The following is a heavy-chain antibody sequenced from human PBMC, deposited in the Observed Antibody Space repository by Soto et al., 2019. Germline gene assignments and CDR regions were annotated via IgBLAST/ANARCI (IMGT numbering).Heavy chain of an antibody. Sequence: GGSLRLSCAASGFTFSSYSMNWVRQAPGKGLEWVSSISSSSSYIYYADSVKGRFTISRDNAKNSLYLQMNSLRAEDTAVYYCARLDHMTTVTTFDYWGQGTLVTVSS. D-gene: IGHD4-17*01. V-gene: IGHV3-21*01. CDR1: GFTFSSYS. J-gene: IGHJ4*02. CDR3: ARLDHMTTVTTFDY. CDR2: ISSSSSYI.